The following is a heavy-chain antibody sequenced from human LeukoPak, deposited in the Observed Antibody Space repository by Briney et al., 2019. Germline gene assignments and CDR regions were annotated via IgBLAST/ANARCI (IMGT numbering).Heavy chain of an antibody. V-gene: IGHV3-21*01. Sequence: GGSLRLSCAASGFTFSNYNMHWVRQAPGKGLEWVSSISSRSSYIYYADSLRGRFTISRDNAKNSLYLNIHSLRAEDTAVYYCARDRADPDYGDYVFAYWGQGTLVTVSS. CDR2: ISSRSSYI. CDR3: ARDRADPDYGDYVFAY. J-gene: IGHJ4*02. CDR1: GFTFSNYN. D-gene: IGHD4-17*01.